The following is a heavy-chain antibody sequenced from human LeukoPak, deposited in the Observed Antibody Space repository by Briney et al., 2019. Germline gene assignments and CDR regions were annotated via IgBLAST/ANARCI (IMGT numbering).Heavy chain of an antibody. V-gene: IGHV4-4*07. Sequence: SETLSLTCTVSGASISNYYWTWIRQPAGKGLEWIGRMYSSGSTIYNPSLKSRVTMSVDTSKNQFSLTLSSVTAADTAVYYCARTRSYYMDVWAKGTMVTVSS. D-gene: IGHD6-19*01. CDR1: GASISNYY. CDR3: ARTRSYYMDV. J-gene: IGHJ6*03. CDR2: MYSSGST.